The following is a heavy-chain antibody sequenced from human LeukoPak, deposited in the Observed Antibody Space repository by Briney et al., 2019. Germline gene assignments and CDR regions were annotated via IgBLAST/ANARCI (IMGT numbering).Heavy chain of an antibody. V-gene: IGHV4-39*01. CDR2: IYYSGST. Sequence: SETLSLTCTVSGGSISSSSYYWGWIRQPPGKGLEWIGSIYYSGSTYYNPSLKSRVTISVDTSKNQFSLKLSSVTAADTAVYYCARRPRTIAAAGGEFDYWGQGTLVTVSS. CDR3: ARRPRTIAAAGGEFDY. CDR1: GGSISSSSYY. J-gene: IGHJ4*02. D-gene: IGHD6-13*01.